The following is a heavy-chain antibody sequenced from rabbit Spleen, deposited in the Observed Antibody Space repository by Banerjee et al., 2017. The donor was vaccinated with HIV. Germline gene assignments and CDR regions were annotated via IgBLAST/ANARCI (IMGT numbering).Heavy chain of an antibody. Sequence: QEQLVESGGGLVQPGGSLKLSCKASGFDFSSYGVSWVRQAPGKGLEWIGYIDPVFGITYYANWVNGRFSISRENAQNTVLLQMTSLTAADTATYFCARDSGSSFSSYGMDLWGPGTLVTVS. CDR2: IDPVFGIT. CDR1: GFDFSSYG. J-gene: IGHJ6*01. D-gene: IGHD8-1*01. V-gene: IGHV1S47*01. CDR3: ARDSGSSFSSYGMDL.